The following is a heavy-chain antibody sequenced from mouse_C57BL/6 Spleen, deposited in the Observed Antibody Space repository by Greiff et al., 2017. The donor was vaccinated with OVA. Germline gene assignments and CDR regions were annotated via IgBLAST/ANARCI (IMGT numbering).Heavy chain of an antibody. CDR2: INPNNGGT. V-gene: IGHV1-26*01. Sequence: EVQLQQSGPELVKPGASVKISCKASGYTFTDYYMNWVKQSHGKSLEWIGDINPNNGGTSYNQKFKGKATLTVDKSSSTAYMEFRSLTSEDSAVDYCARYYYGSSGAMDYWGQGTSVTVSA. D-gene: IGHD1-1*01. CDR1: GYTFTDYY. J-gene: IGHJ4*01. CDR3: ARYYYGSSGAMDY.